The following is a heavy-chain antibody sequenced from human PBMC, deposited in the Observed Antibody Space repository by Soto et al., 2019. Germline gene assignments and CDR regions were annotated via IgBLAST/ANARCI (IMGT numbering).Heavy chain of an antibody. J-gene: IGHJ6*02. D-gene: IGHD3-3*01. CDR1: GFTFKNYA. CDR3: AKLKGGLGRFYGLDA. CDR2: MTGGGTT. V-gene: IGHV3-23*01. Sequence: GGSLRLSCRASGFTFKNYAMTWVRKCPGKGLQWVSLMTGGGTTDYADSAKGRFIISRDNSKNTLSLQMHNLRADDTALYYCAKLKGGLGRFYGLDAWGQGTMVTVSS.